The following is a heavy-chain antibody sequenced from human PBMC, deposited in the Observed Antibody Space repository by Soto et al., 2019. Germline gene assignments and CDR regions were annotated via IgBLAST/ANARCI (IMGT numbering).Heavy chain of an antibody. Sequence: GGSLRLSCLASGFXFTDHYMDWFRPAPGTGLECVARTKNKPNIYTTTYAASVKGRFTISRDDSESSLYLQMNNLKTEDTAVYYCAREIRRDYYYYYPLDVWGQGTTVTVSS. CDR3: AREIRRDYYYYYPLDV. CDR1: GFXFTDHY. J-gene: IGHJ6*02. V-gene: IGHV3-72*01. CDR2: TKNKPNIYTT.